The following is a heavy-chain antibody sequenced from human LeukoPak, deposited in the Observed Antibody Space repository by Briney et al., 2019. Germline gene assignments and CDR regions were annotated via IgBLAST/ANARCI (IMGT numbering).Heavy chain of an antibody. CDR1: GGSISSGGYY. CDR2: IYYSGST. Sequence: SETLSLTCTVSGGSISSGGYYWSWIRQHPGKGLEWIGYIYYSGSTYYNPSLKSRVTISVDTSKNQFSLKLSSVTAADTAVYYCARGSVDIVLMVYGGMDVWGKGTTVTVSS. J-gene: IGHJ6*04. V-gene: IGHV4-31*03. D-gene: IGHD2-8*01. CDR3: ARGSVDIVLMVYGGMDV.